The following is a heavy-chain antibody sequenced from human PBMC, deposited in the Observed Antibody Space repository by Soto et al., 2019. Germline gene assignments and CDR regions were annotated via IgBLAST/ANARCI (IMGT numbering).Heavy chain of an antibody. D-gene: IGHD3-10*01. J-gene: IGHJ4*02. CDR1: GASITNYY. CDR2: IYYGGTS. V-gene: IGHV4-59*01. Sequence: QVQLHQSGPGLVKPSETLSLTCSVSGASITNYYWTWIRQSPGKGLEWIGYIYYGGTSNYNSSLKGRVTDSVDRSTNQFSLTLNSVTAADTAVYYCAMYYGHGQDYWGQGTLVTVSA. CDR3: AMYYGHGQDY.